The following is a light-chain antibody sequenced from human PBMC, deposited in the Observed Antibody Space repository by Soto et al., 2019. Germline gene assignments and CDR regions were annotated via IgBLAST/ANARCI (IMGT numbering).Light chain of an antibody. CDR2: CAS. J-gene: IGKJ3*01. CDR3: QQYYSTPFT. CDR1: QSGLYSSNNKIS. Sequence: DNVLTQSPDSLAVSLVEKATINCTSSQSGLYSSNNKISLARYQPKPGHPLMLLISCASTRESGVPYRFSGSGSGTDFTLTISSLEAEDVALYHCQQYYSTPFTFGHGTKVDI. V-gene: IGKV4-1*01.